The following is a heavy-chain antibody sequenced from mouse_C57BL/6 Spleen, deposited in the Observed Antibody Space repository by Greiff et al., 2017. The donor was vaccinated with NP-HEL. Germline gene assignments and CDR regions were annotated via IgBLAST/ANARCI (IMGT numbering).Heavy chain of an antibody. CDR2: IYPGSGNT. V-gene: IGHV1-66*01. J-gene: IGHJ2*01. Sequence: QVQLQQSGPELVKPGASVKISCKASGYSFTSYYIHWVKQRPGQGLEWIGWIYPGSGNTKYNEKFTGKATLTAETSSSTAYLQLSSLTSEDSAVYYCATGDYDMSFDYWGQGTTLTVSS. CDR3: ATGDYDMSFDY. CDR1: GYSFTSYY. D-gene: IGHD2-4*01.